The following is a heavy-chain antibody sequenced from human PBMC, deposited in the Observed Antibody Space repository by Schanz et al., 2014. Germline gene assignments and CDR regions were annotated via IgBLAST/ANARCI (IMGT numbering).Heavy chain of an antibody. V-gene: IGHV3-23*04. J-gene: IGHJ3*01. CDR1: GFTFSSYA. D-gene: IGHD3-9*01. CDR3: AKAADWPVTRFDP. CDR2: ISSGGNP. Sequence: EVHLVESGGGLVQPGGSLRLSCAASGFTFSSYAMSWVRQAPGKGLEWVSSISSGGNPYYANSVKGRFGISRDNSENTLYLQMSSLRADDAAVYYCAKAADWPVTRFDPWGQGTMVTVSS.